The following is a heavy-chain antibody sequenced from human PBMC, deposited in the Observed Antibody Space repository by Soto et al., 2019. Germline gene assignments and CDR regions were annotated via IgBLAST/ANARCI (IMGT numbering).Heavy chain of an antibody. CDR2: INAGNGNT. Sequence: QVPLVQSGAEVKKPGASVKVSCKASGYTFTSYAMHWVRQAPGQRLEWMGWINAGNGNTKYSQKFQGRVTITRDTSASTAYMELSSLRSEDTAVYYCARAGDDYGDYVFSNWGQGTLVTVSS. D-gene: IGHD4-17*01. CDR1: GYTFTSYA. V-gene: IGHV1-3*01. CDR3: ARAGDDYGDYVFSN. J-gene: IGHJ4*02.